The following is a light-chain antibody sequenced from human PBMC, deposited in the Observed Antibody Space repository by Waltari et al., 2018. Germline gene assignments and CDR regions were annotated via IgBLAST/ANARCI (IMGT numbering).Light chain of an antibody. V-gene: IGKV3-20*01. CDR1: QIARASF. CDR3: QQYGDSHWT. J-gene: IGKJ1*01. Sequence: EGVLTQSPGTLSLSPGASATLSCRASQIARASFLAWYQQKPGQPPRLRIYGASNRATGIPDRFSGSGSGPDFTLTISRLEPEDFAVYFCQQYGDSHWTFGQGTKVEIK. CDR2: GAS.